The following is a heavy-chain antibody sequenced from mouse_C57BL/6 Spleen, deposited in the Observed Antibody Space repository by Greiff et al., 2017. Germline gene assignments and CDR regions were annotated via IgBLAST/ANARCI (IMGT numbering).Heavy chain of an antibody. Sequence: VQLQQSGAELVKPGASVKISCKASGYAFSSYWMNWVKQRPGKGLEWIGQIYPGDGATNYNGKFKGKATLTADKSSSTAYMQLSSLTSEDSAVYFCARDTTVVTFDYWGKGTTLTVSS. J-gene: IGHJ2*01. V-gene: IGHV1-80*01. CDR2: IYPGDGAT. D-gene: IGHD1-1*01. CDR1: GYAFSSYW. CDR3: ARDTTVVTFDY.